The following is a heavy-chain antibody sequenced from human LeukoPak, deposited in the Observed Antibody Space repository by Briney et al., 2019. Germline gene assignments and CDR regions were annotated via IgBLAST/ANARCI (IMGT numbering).Heavy chain of an antibody. Sequence: PSETLSLTCTVSGGSISSSSYYWGWIRQPPGKGLEWIGSICYSGSTFYNPSLKSRVTISVDTSKNQFSLKLSSVTAADTAVYYCARSVLRFLEWPNAFDIWGQGTMVTVSS. V-gene: IGHV4-39*07. CDR3: ARSVLRFLEWPNAFDI. CDR1: GGSISSSSYY. J-gene: IGHJ3*02. CDR2: ICYSGST. D-gene: IGHD3-3*01.